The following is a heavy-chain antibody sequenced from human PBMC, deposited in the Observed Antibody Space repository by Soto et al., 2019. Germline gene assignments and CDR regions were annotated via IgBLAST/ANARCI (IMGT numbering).Heavy chain of an antibody. D-gene: IGHD1-7*01. J-gene: IGHJ4*02. CDR3: TVLGTGTLRY. Sequence: EVQLVESGGGLVQPGGSLRLSCAASGFTFSTAWMSWVRQAPGKGLEWVGRIKSKTDGETSDYAAPVKGRFTISRDDSKNMLFLQMNSLKTEDTAVYYCTVLGTGTLRYWGQGSLVTVT. CDR1: GFTFSTAW. CDR2: IKSKTDGETS. V-gene: IGHV3-15*01.